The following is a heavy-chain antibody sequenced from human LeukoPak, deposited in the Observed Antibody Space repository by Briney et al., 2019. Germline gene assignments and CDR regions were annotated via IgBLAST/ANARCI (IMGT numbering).Heavy chain of an antibody. J-gene: IGHJ3*02. Sequence: GGSLRLSCAASGFTFSSYGMHWVRQAPGKGLEWVAVIWYDGSNKYYADSVKGRFTISRDNSKNTLYLQMNSLRAEDTAVYYCARAQTYYDTLTGYFHDAFDIWGQGTMVTVSS. V-gene: IGHV3-33*01. D-gene: IGHD3-9*01. CDR1: GFTFSSYG. CDR2: IWYDGSNK. CDR3: ARAQTYYDTLTGYFHDAFDI.